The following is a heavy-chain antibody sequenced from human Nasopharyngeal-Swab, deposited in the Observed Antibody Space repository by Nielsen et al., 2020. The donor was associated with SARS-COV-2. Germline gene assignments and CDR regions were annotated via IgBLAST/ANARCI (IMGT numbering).Heavy chain of an antibody. CDR3: AKSVESGIAAAATYYFDY. V-gene: IGHV3-23*01. CDR2: ISGSGGST. D-gene: IGHD6-13*01. J-gene: IGHJ4*02. Sequence: GGSLRLSCAASGFTFSSYAMSWVRQAPGKGLEWVSAISGSGGSTYYADSVKGRFTISRDNSKNTLYLQMNSLRVEDTAVYYCAKSVESGIAAAATYYFDYWGQGTLVTVSS. CDR1: GFTFSSYA.